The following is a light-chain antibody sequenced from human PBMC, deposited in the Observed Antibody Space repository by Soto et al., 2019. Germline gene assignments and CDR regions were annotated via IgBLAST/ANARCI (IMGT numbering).Light chain of an antibody. J-gene: IGLJ1*01. CDR1: SSDVGGYNY. CDR3: SSYTSSVTYV. CDR2: DVS. V-gene: IGLV2-14*03. Sequence: QSALTQPASVSGSPGQSITISCTGTSSDVGGYNYVSWYQQHPGKAPKLMIYDVSDRPSVVSHRFSGSKSGNTASLTIYGLQAEDEADYYCSSYTSSVTYVFGTGTKVTVL.